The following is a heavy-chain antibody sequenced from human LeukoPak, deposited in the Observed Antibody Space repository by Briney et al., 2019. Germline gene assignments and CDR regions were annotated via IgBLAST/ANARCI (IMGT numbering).Heavy chain of an antibody. V-gene: IGHV3-21*01. CDR2: ISSSSSYI. D-gene: IGHD2-2*01. Sequence: GGSLRLSCAASGFSVSNNYMNWVRQGPGKGLEWVSSISSSSSYIYYADSVKGRFTISRDNAKNSLYLQMNSLRAEDTAVYYCARVPPPYCSSTSCAMGEEYWGQGTLVTVSS. J-gene: IGHJ4*02. CDR1: GFSVSNNY. CDR3: ARVPPPYCSSTSCAMGEEY.